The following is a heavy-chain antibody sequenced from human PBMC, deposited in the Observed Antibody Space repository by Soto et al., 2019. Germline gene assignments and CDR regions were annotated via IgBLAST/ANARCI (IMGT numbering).Heavy chain of an antibody. CDR3: ARASVGLLWFGESIPFWYYFDY. D-gene: IGHD3-10*01. CDR2: ISYDGSNK. J-gene: IGHJ4*02. CDR1: GFTFSSYA. Sequence: VGSLRLSCAASGFTFSSYAMHWVRQAPGKGLEWVAVISYDGSNKYYADSVKGRFTISRDNSKNTLYLQMNSLRAEDTAVYYCARASVGLLWFGESIPFWYYFDYWGQGT. V-gene: IGHV3-30-3*01.